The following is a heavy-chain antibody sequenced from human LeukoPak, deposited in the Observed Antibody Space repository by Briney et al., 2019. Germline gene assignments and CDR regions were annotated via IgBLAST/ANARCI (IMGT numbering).Heavy chain of an antibody. D-gene: IGHD4-17*01. CDR1: SGSFSGYY. CDR2: INHSGST. V-gene: IGHV4-34*01. J-gene: IGHJ6*02. Sequence: SETLSLTCAVYSGSFSGYYWSWIRQPPGKGLEWIGEINHSGSTNYNPSLKSRVTISVDTSKNQFSLKLSSVTAADTAVYYCARGGRGYGDYYYYYYGMDVWGQGTTVTVSS. CDR3: ARGGRGYGDYYYYYYGMDV.